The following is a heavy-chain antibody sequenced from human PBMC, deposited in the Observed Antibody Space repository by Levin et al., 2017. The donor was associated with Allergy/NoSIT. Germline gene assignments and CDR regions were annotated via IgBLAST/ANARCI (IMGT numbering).Heavy chain of an antibody. CDR3: ARKGSDWGGFDP. CDR2: IWYDGSNK. V-gene: IGHV3-33*01. D-gene: IGHD7-27*01. J-gene: IGHJ5*02. CDR1: GFTFSSYG. Sequence: PGGSLRLSCAASGFTFSSYGMHWVRQAPGKGLEWVAVIWYDGSNKYYADSVKGRFTISRDNSKNTLYLQMNSLRAEDTAVYYCARKGSDWGGFDPWGQGTLVTVSS.